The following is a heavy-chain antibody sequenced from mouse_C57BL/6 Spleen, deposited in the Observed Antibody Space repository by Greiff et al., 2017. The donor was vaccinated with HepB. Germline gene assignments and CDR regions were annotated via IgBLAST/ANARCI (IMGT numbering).Heavy chain of an antibody. CDR2: IYPRSGNT. Sequence: QVQLQQSGAELARPGASVKLSCKASGYTFTSYGISWVKQRTGQGLEWIGDIYPRSGNTYYNEKFKGKATLTADKSSSTAYMELRSLTSEDSAVYFCARYYYGSSPYWYFDVWGTGTTVTVSS. J-gene: IGHJ1*03. CDR1: GYTFTSYG. CDR3: ARYYYGSSPYWYFDV. D-gene: IGHD1-1*01. V-gene: IGHV1-81*01.